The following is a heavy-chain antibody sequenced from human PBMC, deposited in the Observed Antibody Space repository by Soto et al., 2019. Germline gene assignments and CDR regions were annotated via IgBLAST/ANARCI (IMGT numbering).Heavy chain of an antibody. V-gene: IGHV3-23*01. D-gene: IGHD2-21*02. CDR1: GFTYSSYA. CDR2: ITASGDAT. Sequence: GGSPRLSCAASGFTYSSYAMSWVRQAPGKGLEWVSSITASGDATYYSDSVKGRFTISRDNSKNTLYLQMNSLRAEDTAVYYCTIAEGDVWGQGTLVTVAS. CDR3: TIAEGDV. J-gene: IGHJ4*02.